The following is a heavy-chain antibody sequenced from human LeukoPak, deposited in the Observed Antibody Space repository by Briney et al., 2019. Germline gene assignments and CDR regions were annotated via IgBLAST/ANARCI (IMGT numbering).Heavy chain of an antibody. J-gene: IGHJ4*02. CDR1: GGSISSSSYY. CDR2: IYYSGST. Sequence: PSETLSLTCTVSGGSISSSSYYWGWIRQPPGKGLEWIGSIYYSGSTYYNPSLKSRVTISVDTSKNQFSLKLSSVTAADTAVYYCARGRHHYDILTGYEFDYWGQGTLVTVSS. CDR3: ARGRHHYDILTGYEFDY. D-gene: IGHD3-9*01. V-gene: IGHV4-39*07.